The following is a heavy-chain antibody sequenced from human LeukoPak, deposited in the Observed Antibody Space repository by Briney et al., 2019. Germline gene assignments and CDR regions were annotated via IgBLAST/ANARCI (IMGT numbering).Heavy chain of an antibody. Sequence: GGSLRLSCAASGFTFSSYGMHWVRQAPGKGLEWVAVISYDGSNKYYADSVKGRFTISRDNSKNTLYLQMNSLRAEDTAVYYCAKAAEWELLGYYGMDVWGQGTMVTVSS. D-gene: IGHD1-26*01. CDR2: ISYDGSNK. J-gene: IGHJ6*02. CDR1: GFTFSSYG. CDR3: AKAAEWELLGYYGMDV. V-gene: IGHV3-30*18.